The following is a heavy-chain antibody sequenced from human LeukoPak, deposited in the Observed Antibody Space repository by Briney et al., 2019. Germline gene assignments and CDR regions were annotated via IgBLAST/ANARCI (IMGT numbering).Heavy chain of an antibody. Sequence: SETLSLTCAVSGGSISSGGYSWSWIRQPPGKGLEWIGYIYYSGSTYYNPSLKSRVTISVDTSKNQFSLKLSSVTAADTAVYYCAKDTGSGYDYFSYYFDYWGHGTLVTVSS. D-gene: IGHD5-12*01. V-gene: IGHV4-30-4*07. CDR2: IYYSGST. CDR3: AKDTGSGYDYFSYYFDY. CDR1: GGSISSGGYS. J-gene: IGHJ4*01.